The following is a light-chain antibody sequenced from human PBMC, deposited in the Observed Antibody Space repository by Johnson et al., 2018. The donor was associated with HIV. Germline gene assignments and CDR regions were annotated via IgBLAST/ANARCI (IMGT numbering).Light chain of an antibody. CDR1: SSNIGNNY. V-gene: IGLV1-51*01. J-gene: IGLJ1*01. Sequence: TQPPSVSAAPGQKVTISCSGRSSNIGNNYVSWYQQLPGTAPKLLIYDNNKRPSGIPDRFSGSKSGTSATLGITGLQTGDEADYYCGTWDSSLSASVFGTGTKVTVL. CDR2: DNN. CDR3: GTWDSSLSASV.